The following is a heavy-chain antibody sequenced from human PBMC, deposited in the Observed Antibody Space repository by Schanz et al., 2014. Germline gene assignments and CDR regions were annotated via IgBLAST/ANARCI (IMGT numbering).Heavy chain of an antibody. CDR2: ISNNGDST. Sequence: EVQLVESGGDLVQPGGSLRLSCSASGFTFSTFAMHWVRQAPGKGLEYISAISNNGDSTYYADSVKGRFTISRDNSKNTLCLQMSSLRVDDMAVYYCGRAGTGMAGWYCELWGRGTLVTVSS. V-gene: IGHV3-64D*06. J-gene: IGHJ2*01. CDR1: GFTFSTFA. D-gene: IGHD5-18*01. CDR3: GRAGTGMAGWYCEL.